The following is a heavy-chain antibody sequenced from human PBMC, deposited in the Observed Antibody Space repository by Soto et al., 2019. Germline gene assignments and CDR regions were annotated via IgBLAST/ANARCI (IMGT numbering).Heavy chain of an antibody. Sequence: SETLSLTCAVSGYSISSGYYWAWIRQPPGKGLEWIATIHQSGGTYYNPSLKSRVTISVDTSKNQFSLKLSSVTAADTAVLYCAXVRDCSNGVCYTGSLDYWGQGTLVTVSS. J-gene: IGHJ4*02. D-gene: IGHD2-8*01. CDR3: AXVRDCSNGVCYTGSLDY. V-gene: IGHV4-38-2*01. CDR1: GYSISSGYY. CDR2: IHQSGGT.